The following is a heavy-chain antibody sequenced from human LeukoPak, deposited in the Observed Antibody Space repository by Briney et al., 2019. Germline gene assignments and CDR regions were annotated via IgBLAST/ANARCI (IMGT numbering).Heavy chain of an antibody. V-gene: IGHV6-1*01. Sequence: SETLSLTCAISGDSVSSNSAAWNWVRQSPSRGLEWLGRTYYRSKWYNDYAVSVKSRITINPDTSQNQFSLQLNSVTPEDTAVYYCAREGTYYYGSGRDLGFDYWGQGTLVTVSS. CDR2: TYYRSKWYN. CDR3: AREGTYYYGSGRDLGFDY. D-gene: IGHD3-10*01. CDR1: GDSVSSNSAA. J-gene: IGHJ4*02.